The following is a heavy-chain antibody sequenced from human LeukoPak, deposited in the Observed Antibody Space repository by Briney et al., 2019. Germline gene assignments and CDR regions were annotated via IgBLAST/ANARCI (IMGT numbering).Heavy chain of an antibody. CDR3: ARDPNSYGSGYYYYGMDV. V-gene: IGHV3-21*03. CDR2: ISSSSSYI. CDR1: GFTFSSYS. D-gene: IGHD3-10*01. J-gene: IGHJ6*02. Sequence: GGSLRLSCAASGFTFSSYSMNWVRQAPGKGLEWVSSISSSSSYIYYADSVKGRFTISRDNAKNSLYLQMNSLRAEDTAVYYCARDPNSYGSGYYYYGMDVWGQGTTVTVSS.